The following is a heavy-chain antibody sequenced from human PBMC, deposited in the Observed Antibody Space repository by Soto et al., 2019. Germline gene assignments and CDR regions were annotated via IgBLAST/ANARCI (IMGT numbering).Heavy chain of an antibody. V-gene: IGHV3-48*01. CDR3: AFLEVSRCYYCCMDF. CDR2: IRSSSSTI. D-gene: IGHD6-6*01. Sequence: RGSLRLSSAASGLTSSSYRLNWVRQAPGKGLEWVSYIRSSSSTIYYADSVKGRFTISRDNAKNSLYLQMNSLRAEDTAVCDCAFLEVSRCYYCCMDFWCQGTSVSGFS. CDR1: GLTSSSYR. J-gene: IGHJ6*02.